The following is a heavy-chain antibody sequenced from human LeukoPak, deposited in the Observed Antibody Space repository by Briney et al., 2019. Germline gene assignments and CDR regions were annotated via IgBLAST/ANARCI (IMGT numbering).Heavy chain of an antibody. CDR3: ARVKSYYYDTSDKDAFDI. J-gene: IGHJ3*02. V-gene: IGHV1-2*02. D-gene: IGHD3-22*01. CDR1: GYTFTGYY. CDR2: INPNSGGT. Sequence: ASVKVSCKPSGYTFTGYYMHWVRQAPGQGLEWMGWINPNSGGTNYAQKFQGRVTMTRDTSISTAYMELSRLRSDDTAVYYCARVKSYYYDTSDKDAFDIWGQGTMVTVSS.